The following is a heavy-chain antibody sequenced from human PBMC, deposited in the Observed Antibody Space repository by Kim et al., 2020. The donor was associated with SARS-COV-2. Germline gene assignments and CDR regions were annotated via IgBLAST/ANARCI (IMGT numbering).Heavy chain of an antibody. D-gene: IGHD3-16*01. J-gene: IGHJ5*02. CDR1: GFSFSAYW. CDR3: ARGGFGNTGLDL. V-gene: IGHV3-74*03. CDR2: IKTDGSYT. Sequence: GGSLRLSCAASGFSFSAYWMYWLRQPPGRGLVWVSRIKTDGSYTEYADSVKGRFTISRDNAKNTLYLQMNSLTGEDTAVYYCARGGFGNTGLDLWGQ.